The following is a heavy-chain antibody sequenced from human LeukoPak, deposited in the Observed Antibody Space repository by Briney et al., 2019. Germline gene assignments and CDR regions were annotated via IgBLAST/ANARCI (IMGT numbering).Heavy chain of an antibody. D-gene: IGHD5-24*01. V-gene: IGHV3-23*01. CDR3: ARAGWLQYYYFDY. CDR2: ISGSGGST. CDR1: GFTFSNAW. Sequence: GGSLRLSCAASGFTFSNAWMSWVRQAPGKGLEWVSAISGSGGSTYYADSVKGRFTISRDNSKNTLYLQMNSLRAEDTAVYYCARAGWLQYYYFDYWGQGTLVTVSS. J-gene: IGHJ4*02.